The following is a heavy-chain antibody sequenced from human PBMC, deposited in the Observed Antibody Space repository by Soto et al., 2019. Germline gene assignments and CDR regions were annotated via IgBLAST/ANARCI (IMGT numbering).Heavy chain of an antibody. CDR1: GFSFPNAW. CDR3: TPGRFGSTEWSFAY. J-gene: IGHJ4*02. V-gene: IGHV3-15*06. CDR2: ITNKENGEAT. Sequence: EVQLVESGGGLVEPGGSLRLSCAASGFSFPNAWMTWVRQAPGKGLAWVGRITNKENGEATKYAAPVKGRFTISRDDSESIMYLQMASLQTEDTAVYYCTPGRFGSTEWSFAYWGQGTLVTVSS. D-gene: IGHD1-1*01.